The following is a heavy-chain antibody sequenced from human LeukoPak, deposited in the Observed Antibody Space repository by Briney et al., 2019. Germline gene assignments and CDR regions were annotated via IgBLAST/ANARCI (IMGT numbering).Heavy chain of an antibody. CDR2: IYYSGST. D-gene: IGHD6-13*01. V-gene: IGHV4-59*01. Sequence: SETLSLTCTVSGGSISSYYWSWIRQPPGKGLEWIGYIYYSGSTNYNPSLKSRVTISVDTSKNQFSLKLSSVTAADTAVYYCATYSSSWAHYYGMDVWGQGTTVTVSS. J-gene: IGHJ6*02. CDR1: GGSISSYY. CDR3: ATYSSSWAHYYGMDV.